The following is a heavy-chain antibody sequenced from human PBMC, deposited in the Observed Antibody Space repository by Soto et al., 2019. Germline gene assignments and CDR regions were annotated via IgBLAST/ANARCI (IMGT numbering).Heavy chain of an antibody. CDR3: AGDTGSDLRVEPANFDY. CDR1: GYDFSSYV. D-gene: IGHD2-15*01. CDR2: INADNGDT. V-gene: IGHV1-3*01. J-gene: IGHJ4*02. Sequence: ASVKVSCKPAGYDFSSYVLHWVRQAPGQGLEWMGWINADNGDTKYSQKFQDRVTITRDTSASIAYMEMSSLRSEDTAVYYCAGDTGSDLRVEPANFDYWGQGTLVTVSS.